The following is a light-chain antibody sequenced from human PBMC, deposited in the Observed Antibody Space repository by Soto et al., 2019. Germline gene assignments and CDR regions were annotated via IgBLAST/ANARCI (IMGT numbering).Light chain of an antibody. V-gene: IGLV2-14*01. CDR2: DVS. Sequence: QSVLTQPASVSGSPGQSITISCTGTSSDVGGYNYVSWYQQHPGKAPRLMIYDVSNRPSGVSNRFSGSKSGNTASLTISGLQAEDEADYYCSSYTSSSFYVFGTATKLTVL. CDR1: SSDVGGYNY. J-gene: IGLJ1*01. CDR3: SSYTSSSFYV.